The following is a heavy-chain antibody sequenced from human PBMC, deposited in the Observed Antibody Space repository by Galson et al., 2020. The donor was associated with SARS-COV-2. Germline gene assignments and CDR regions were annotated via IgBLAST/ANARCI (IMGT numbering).Heavy chain of an antibody. D-gene: IGHD6-19*01. CDR1: GYSISSGYY. J-gene: IGHJ4*02. CDR2: IYHSGST. V-gene: IGHV4-38-2*01. CDR3: ARRKSSGYYFDY. Sequence: SETLSLTCAVSGYSISSGYYWGWIRQPPGKGLEWIGSIYHSGSTYYNPSLKSRVTISVDTSKNQFSLKLSSVTAADTAVYYCARRKSSGYYFDYWGQGTLVTVSS.